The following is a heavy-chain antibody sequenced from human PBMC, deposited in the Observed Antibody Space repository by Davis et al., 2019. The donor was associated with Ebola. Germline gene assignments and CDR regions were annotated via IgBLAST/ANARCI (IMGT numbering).Heavy chain of an antibody. CDR2: ISGSGGGT. V-gene: IGHV3-23*01. Sequence: PGGSLRLSCAASGFTFSNYAMSWVRQAPGKGLEWVSAISGSGGGTYYADSVKGRFTISRDNAKNSLYLQMNSLRDEDTAVYYCARLYGSGSCDWGQGTLVTVSS. J-gene: IGHJ4*02. D-gene: IGHD3-10*01. CDR3: ARLYGSGSCD. CDR1: GFTFSNYA.